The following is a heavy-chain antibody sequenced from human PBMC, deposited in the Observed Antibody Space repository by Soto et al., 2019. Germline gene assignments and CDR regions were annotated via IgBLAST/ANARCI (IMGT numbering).Heavy chain of an antibody. CDR3: ARSYDFWSGLDY. CDR1: GGPFSSYA. J-gene: IGHJ4*02. CDR2: IIPIFGTA. D-gene: IGHD3-3*01. V-gene: IGHV1-69*01. Sequence: QVQLVQSGAEVKTPGSSVKVSCKASGGPFSSYAISWVRQAPGQGLEWMGGIIPIFGTANYAQKFQGRVTIPADESTSTAYMELSSLRSEDTAVYYCARSYDFWSGLDYWGQGTLVTVSS.